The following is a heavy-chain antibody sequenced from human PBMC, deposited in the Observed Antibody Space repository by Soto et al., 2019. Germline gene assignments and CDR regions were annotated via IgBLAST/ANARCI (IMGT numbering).Heavy chain of an antibody. D-gene: IGHD2-2*01. V-gene: IGHV2-5*02. CDR2: IYWDDDK. CDR1: GFSLSTSGVG. Sequence: SGPTLVNPTQTLRLTCTFSGFSLSTSGVGVGWIRQPPGKALEWLALIYWDDDKRYSPSLKSRLTITKDTSKNQVVLTMTNMDPVDTATYYCAQLACSSTSCYGVDWFDPWGQGTLVTVSS. J-gene: IGHJ5*02. CDR3: AQLACSSTSCYGVDWFDP.